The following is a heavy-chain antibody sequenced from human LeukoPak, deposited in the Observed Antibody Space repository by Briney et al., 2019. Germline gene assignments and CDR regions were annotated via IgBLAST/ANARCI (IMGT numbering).Heavy chain of an antibody. Sequence: GGSLRLSCAASGFSFQNYGMHWVRQAPGKGLEWVAVVWYDGNMKYYADSVKGRFTISRDNPTNTLSLQMNSLRPKDTAVYYCARAPRGYSSYYFDYWGHGTLVTVSS. V-gene: IGHV3-33*01. CDR2: VWYDGNMK. D-gene: IGHD5-18*01. CDR1: GFSFQNYG. J-gene: IGHJ4*01. CDR3: ARAPRGYSSYYFDY.